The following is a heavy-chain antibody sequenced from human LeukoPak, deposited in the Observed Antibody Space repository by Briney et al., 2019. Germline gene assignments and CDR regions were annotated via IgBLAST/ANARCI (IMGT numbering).Heavy chain of an antibody. D-gene: IGHD4-17*01. CDR1: GFTVSSNY. Sequence: GGSLRLSCAASGFTVSSNYMSWVRQAPGKGLEWVSVIYSGGNTYYADSVRGRFTISRDNPKNTLYLQMSSLRAEDTAVYYCAKDTDRWGQGTLVTVSS. J-gene: IGHJ4*02. V-gene: IGHV3-53*01. CDR2: IYSGGNT. CDR3: AKDTDR.